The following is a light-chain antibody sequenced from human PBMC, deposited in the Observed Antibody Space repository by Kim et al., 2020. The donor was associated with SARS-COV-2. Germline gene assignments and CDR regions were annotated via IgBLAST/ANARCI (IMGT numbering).Light chain of an antibody. J-gene: IGKJ4*01. V-gene: IGKV3-11*01. CDR2: DAY. CDR3: HQRYSWPLT. CDR1: QSVGNF. Sequence: LSPGERAPRSCRTRQSVGNFVAGDQQLPGQAPRLLIYDAYIRASDIPARSSGSGSGTDFIRTISTLEPEYSAIYDCHQRYSWPLTLGGGTRVEIK.